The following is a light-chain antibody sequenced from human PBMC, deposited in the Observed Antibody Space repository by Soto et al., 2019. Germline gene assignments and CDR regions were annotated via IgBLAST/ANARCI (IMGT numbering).Light chain of an antibody. J-gene: IGLJ1*01. V-gene: IGLV1-40*01. CDR2: GNS. CDR1: SSNIGAGYD. CDR3: QSYDSSLSGLYV. Sequence: QSVLTQPPSVSVAPGQRVTISCTGSSSNIGAGYDVHWYQQLPGTAPKLLIYGNSNRPSGVTDRFSGSKSGTSASLAITGLQAEDEADYYCQSYDSSLSGLYVFVTGTKVTVL.